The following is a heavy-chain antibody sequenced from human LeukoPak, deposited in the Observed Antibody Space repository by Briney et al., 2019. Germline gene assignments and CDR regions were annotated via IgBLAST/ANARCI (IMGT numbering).Heavy chain of an antibody. V-gene: IGHV3-21*01. J-gene: IGHJ6*03. CDR2: ISSSSSYI. D-gene: IGHD3-9*01. Sequence: GGSLRLSCAASGFTFSSYSMNWVRQAPGKGLEWVSSISSSSSYIYYADSVKGRFTTSRDNAKNSLYLQMNSLRAEDTAVYYCARDPYLRYFDWLVGGYYYYMDVWGKGTTVTVSS. CDR1: GFTFSSYS. CDR3: ARDPYLRYFDWLVGGYYYYMDV.